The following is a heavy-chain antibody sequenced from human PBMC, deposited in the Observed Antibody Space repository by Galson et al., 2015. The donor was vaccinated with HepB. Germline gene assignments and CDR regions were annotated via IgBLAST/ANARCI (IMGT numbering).Heavy chain of an antibody. V-gene: IGHV1-18*04. CDR1: GYTFTSYG. D-gene: IGHD6-13*01. Sequence: SVKVSYKASGYTFTSYGISWVRQAPGQGLEWMGWISAYNGNTNYAQKLQGRVTMTTDTSTSTAYMELRSLRSDDTAVYYCARGQQLVLGYYYYGMDVWGQGTTVAVSS. CDR3: ARGQQLVLGYYYYGMDV. CDR2: ISAYNGNT. J-gene: IGHJ6*02.